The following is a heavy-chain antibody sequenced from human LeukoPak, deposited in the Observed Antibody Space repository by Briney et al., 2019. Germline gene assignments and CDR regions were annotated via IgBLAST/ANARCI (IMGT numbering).Heavy chain of an antibody. V-gene: IGHV6-1*01. CDR1: GDSVSSNSAA. CDR3: AREYYDFWSGYNYFDY. D-gene: IGHD3-3*01. CDR2: TYYRSKWYN. J-gene: IGHJ4*02. Sequence: SQTLSLTCAISGDSVSSNSAAWNWIRQSPSRGLEWLGRTYYRSKWYNDYAVSVKSRITINPDTSKNQFSLQLNSVTPEDTAVYYCAREYYDFWSGYNYFDYWGQGTLVTASS.